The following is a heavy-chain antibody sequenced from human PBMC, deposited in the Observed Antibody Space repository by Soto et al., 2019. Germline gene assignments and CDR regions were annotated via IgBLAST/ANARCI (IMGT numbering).Heavy chain of an antibody. V-gene: IGHV4-39*01. CDR3: ARQEPSSWTFDY. CDR2: IYYSGST. CDR1: GGSISSSSYY. J-gene: IGHJ4*02. D-gene: IGHD6-13*01. Sequence: SETLSLTCTVSGGSISSSSYYWCWIRHPPGKGLEWIGSIYYSGSTYYNPSLKSRVTISVDTSKNQFSLKLSSVTAADTAVYYCARQEPSSWTFDYWGQGTLVTVSS.